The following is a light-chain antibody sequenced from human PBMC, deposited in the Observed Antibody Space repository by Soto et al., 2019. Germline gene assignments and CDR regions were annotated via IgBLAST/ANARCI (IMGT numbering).Light chain of an antibody. Sequence: EIVLTQSPATLSVSPGERATLSCRASQSVRNNLAWYQHKPGQAPRLLIYGASARATGIPARFSGSGSGTAFTLINSSLQSEDFAVYYCQQYNNWPLITFGRGTRLEIK. CDR1: QSVRNN. V-gene: IGKV3-15*01. CDR2: GAS. CDR3: QQYNNWPLIT. J-gene: IGKJ5*01.